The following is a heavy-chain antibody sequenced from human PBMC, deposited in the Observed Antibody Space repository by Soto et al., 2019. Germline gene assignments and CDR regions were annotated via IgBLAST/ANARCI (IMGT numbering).Heavy chain of an antibody. J-gene: IGHJ6*02. CDR2: INPSGGST. Sequence: XSVKVSSTASGYPFTSYYMHWVRQAPGQGLEWMGIINPSGGSTSYAQKFQGRVTMTRDTSTSTVYMELSSLRSEDTAVYYCARGYYSDSSGPFSPGMDVWGRGTTVTVSS. D-gene: IGHD3-22*01. V-gene: IGHV1-46*01. CDR1: GYPFTSYY. CDR3: ARGYYSDSSGPFSPGMDV.